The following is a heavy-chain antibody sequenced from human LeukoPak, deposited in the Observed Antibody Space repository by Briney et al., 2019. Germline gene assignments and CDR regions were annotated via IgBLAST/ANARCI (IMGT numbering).Heavy chain of an antibody. Sequence: GRSLRLSCAASGFTFSNYAIHWVRQAPGKGLEWVAFISYDGTNQYYGDSVKGRFSISRDNSKNTLSLQMNSLRAEDTAVYYCARGRHSGYDYILDYWGQGTLVTASS. CDR3: ARGRHSGYDYILDY. D-gene: IGHD5-12*01. CDR1: GFTFSNYA. CDR2: ISYDGTNQ. J-gene: IGHJ4*02. V-gene: IGHV3-30*01.